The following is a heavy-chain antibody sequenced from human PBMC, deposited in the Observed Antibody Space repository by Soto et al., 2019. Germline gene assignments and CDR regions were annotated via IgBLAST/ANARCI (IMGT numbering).Heavy chain of an antibody. CDR2: ISAYNGNT. J-gene: IGHJ6*02. CDR3: ARLGMRLWFGELLDYYYYGMDV. Sequence: ASVKVSCKASGYTFTGYGISWVRQAPGQGLEWMGWISAYNGNTNYAQKLQGRVTMTTDTSTSTAYMELRSLRSDDTAVYYCARLGMRLWFGELLDYYYYGMDVWGQGTTVTVSS. CDR1: GYTFTGYG. V-gene: IGHV1-18*01. D-gene: IGHD3-10*01.